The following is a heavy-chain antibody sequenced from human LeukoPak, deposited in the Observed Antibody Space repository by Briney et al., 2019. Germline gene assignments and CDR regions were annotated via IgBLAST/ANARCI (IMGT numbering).Heavy chain of an antibody. CDR1: GGSISSGDYY. V-gene: IGHV4-30-4*02. CDR3: ARRNYDVSGYYVDY. Sequence: PSETLSLTCTVSGGSISSGDYYWSWIRQPPGKGLEWIGYIYYSGSTYYNPSLKSRVTISVDTSKNQFSLKLSSVTAADTAVYYCARRNYDVSGYYVDYWGQGTLVTVSS. D-gene: IGHD3-22*01. J-gene: IGHJ4*02. CDR2: IYYSGST.